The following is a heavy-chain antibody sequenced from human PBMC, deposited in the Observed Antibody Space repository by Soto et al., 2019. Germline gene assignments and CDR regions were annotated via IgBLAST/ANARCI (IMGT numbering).Heavy chain of an antibody. CDR1: GFTFSSYA. J-gene: IGHJ4*02. V-gene: IGHV3-30-3*01. D-gene: IGHD3-22*01. Sequence: QVQLVESGGGVVQPGRSLRLSCAASGFTFSSYAMHWVRQAPGKGLEWVAVISYDGSNKYYADSVKGRFTISRDNSKNTLYLQMNSLRAEDTAVYYCARTYYDSSGGVFDYWGQGTLVTVSS. CDR3: ARTYYDSSGGVFDY. CDR2: ISYDGSNK.